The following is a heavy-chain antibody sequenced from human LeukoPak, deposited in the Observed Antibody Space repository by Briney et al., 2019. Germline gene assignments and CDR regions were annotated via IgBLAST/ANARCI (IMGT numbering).Heavy chain of an antibody. CDR3: ARGGTGNLLGLD. CDR1: GYTFTSYA. D-gene: IGHD1-1*01. Sequence: ASVKASCKASGYTFTSYAMHWVRQAPGQRLEWMGWINAGSGNTKYSQKLQGRVTITRDTSASTAYMELSSLRSEDTAVYYCARGGTGNLLGLDWGQGILVTVSS. CDR2: INAGSGNT. V-gene: IGHV1-3*01. J-gene: IGHJ4*02.